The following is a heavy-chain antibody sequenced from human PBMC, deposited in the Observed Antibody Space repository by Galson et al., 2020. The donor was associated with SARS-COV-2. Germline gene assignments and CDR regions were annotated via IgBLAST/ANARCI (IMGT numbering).Heavy chain of an antibody. CDR3: AGSRQDVTMILVAITAYYHYMGV. J-gene: IGHJ6*03. CDR1: GGSFSDYY. V-gene: IGHV4-34*01. CDR2: IKHSGST. Sequence: SETLSLTCAVSGGSFSDYYWSWIRQSPGKGLEWIGEIKHSGSTKSSPSLKSRVTIAVDTAKNQFSLKLTSMTAADTAVDYWAGSRQDVTMILVAITAYYHYMGVWSKGTTVTISS. D-gene: IGHD3-22*01.